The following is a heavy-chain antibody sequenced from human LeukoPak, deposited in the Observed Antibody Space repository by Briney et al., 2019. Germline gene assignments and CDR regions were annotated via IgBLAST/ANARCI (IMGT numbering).Heavy chain of an antibody. V-gene: IGHV4-34*01. CDR2: IHYSGNP. CDR1: GGSLTGYY. CDR3: ARGRRQLWLTYYFDY. D-gene: IGHD1-1*01. J-gene: IGHJ4*02. Sequence: SETLSLTCAVSGGSLTGYYWNWIRQTPGKALEWIGEIHYSGNPMYNPSLESRVTMSVDTSKNQFSLKVTSVTAADTAVYYCARGRRQLWLTYYFDYWGQGTLVTVSS.